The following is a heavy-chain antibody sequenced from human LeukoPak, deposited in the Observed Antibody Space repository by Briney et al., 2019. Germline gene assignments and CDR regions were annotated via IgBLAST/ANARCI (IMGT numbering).Heavy chain of an antibody. Sequence: GGSLMLSCAASWFPFSGYWMHLGRPAPGKGLEWVSRINIDGATTNYADSVKGRFTISRDNAKNTLHLQMNSLRADDTAVYYCVRGAVGTGVWFDPWGQGTLVTVSS. V-gene: IGHV3-74*01. D-gene: IGHD1-26*01. CDR1: WFPFSGYW. CDR2: INIDGATT. CDR3: VRGAVGTGVWFDP. J-gene: IGHJ5*02.